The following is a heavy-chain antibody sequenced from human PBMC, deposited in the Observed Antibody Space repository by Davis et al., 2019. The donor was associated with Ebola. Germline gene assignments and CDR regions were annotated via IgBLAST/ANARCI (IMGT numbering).Heavy chain of an antibody. V-gene: IGHV3-11*06. J-gene: IGHJ6*02. D-gene: IGHD3-3*01. CDR2: ISSSSSYT. CDR3: ARGPKGVVTARDYYYGMDV. CDR1: GFTFSAYY. Sequence: GGSLRLSCAASGFTFSAYYMSWIRQAPGKGLEWVSYISSSSSYTNYADSVKGRFTISRDNAKNSLYLQMNSLRAEDTAVYYCARGPKGVVTARDYYYGMDVWGQGTTVTVSS.